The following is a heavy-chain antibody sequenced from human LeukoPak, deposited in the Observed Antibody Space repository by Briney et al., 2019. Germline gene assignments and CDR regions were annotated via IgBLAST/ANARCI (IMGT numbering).Heavy chain of an antibody. D-gene: IGHD3-10*01. CDR1: GGSITSGSYY. CDR2: IYTSGST. Sequence: PSQTLSLTCTVSGGSITSGSYYWSWVRQPAGKGLEWIGRIYASGRIYTSGSTSYNPSLKSRVPISIDTTKNQLSLKLSSVPAADTAIYYCARDIYPFGLKPWGQGTLATVSS. V-gene: IGHV4-61*02. J-gene: IGHJ5*02. CDR3: ARDIYPFGLKP.